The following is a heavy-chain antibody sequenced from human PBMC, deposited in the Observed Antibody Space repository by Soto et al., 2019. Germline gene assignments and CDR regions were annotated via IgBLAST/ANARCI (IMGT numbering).Heavy chain of an antibody. CDR1: GGSVSSGTYY. V-gene: IGHV4-61*01. CDR3: ASATYYYDTSGPARPFDI. CDR2: IYYSGGT. D-gene: IGHD3-22*01. Sequence: SETLSLTCTVSGGSVSSGTYYWSWIRQPPGKGLEWIGYIYYSGGTSCNPSLKSRLTISVDTSKNQFSLKLSSVTAADTAVYYCASATYYYDTSGPARPFDIWGQGTMVTVSS. J-gene: IGHJ3*02.